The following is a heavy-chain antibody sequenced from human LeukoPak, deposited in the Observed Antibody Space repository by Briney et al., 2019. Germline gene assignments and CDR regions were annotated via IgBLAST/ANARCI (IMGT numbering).Heavy chain of an antibody. CDR3: ARGSAVGATDRSAFDI. CDR1: GYTFTSYG. D-gene: IGHD1-26*01. CDR2: ISAYNGNT. Sequence: ASVKVPCKASGYTFTSYGISWVRQVPGQGLEWMGWISAYNGNTNYAQKLQGRVTMTTDTSTSTAYMELRSLRSDDTAVYYCARGSAVGATDRSAFDIWGQGTMVTVSS. J-gene: IGHJ3*02. V-gene: IGHV1-18*01.